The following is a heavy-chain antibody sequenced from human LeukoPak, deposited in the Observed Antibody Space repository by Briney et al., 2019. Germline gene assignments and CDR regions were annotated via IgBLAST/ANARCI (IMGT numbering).Heavy chain of an antibody. V-gene: IGHV3-7*01. CDR2: IKQDGSEK. Sequence: GGSLRLSCAASGFTFSSYWMSWVRQAPGKGLEWVANIKQDGSEKYYVDSVKGRFTISRDNAKNSLYLQMNSLRAEDTAVYYCARDNGYSYGPLYFDYWGQGTPVTVSS. D-gene: IGHD5-18*01. CDR3: ARDNGYSYGPLYFDY. J-gene: IGHJ4*02. CDR1: GFTFSSYW.